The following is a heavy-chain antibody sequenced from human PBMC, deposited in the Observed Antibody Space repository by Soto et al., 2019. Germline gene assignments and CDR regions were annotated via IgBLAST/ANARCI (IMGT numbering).Heavy chain of an antibody. J-gene: IGHJ6*02. CDR2: FDPEDGET. Sequence: ASVKVSCKVSGYILTELSMHWVRQAPGKGLEWMGSFDPEDGETIYAQKFQGRVTMTEDTSTDTAYMELSSLRSEDTAVYYCATTLGGYERDFDYYGMDVWGQGTTVTVS. CDR3: ATTLGGYERDFDYYGMDV. CDR1: GYILTELS. D-gene: IGHD3-16*01. V-gene: IGHV1-24*01.